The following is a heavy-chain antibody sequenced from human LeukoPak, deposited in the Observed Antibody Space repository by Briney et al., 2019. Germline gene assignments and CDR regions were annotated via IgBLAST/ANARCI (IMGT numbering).Heavy chain of an antibody. Sequence: SETLSLTCNVSGYSISSGYYWGWIRQPPAKGLEWIGSIYHSGRTHYNPSLKSRVTISGDTSKNQFSLKLSSVTAADTAVYYCARLKYYYDSSGSRAEYFQDWGQGTLVTASS. J-gene: IGHJ1*01. CDR3: ARLKYYYDSSGSRAEYFQD. CDR2: IYHSGRT. V-gene: IGHV4-38-2*02. CDR1: GYSISSGYY. D-gene: IGHD3-22*01.